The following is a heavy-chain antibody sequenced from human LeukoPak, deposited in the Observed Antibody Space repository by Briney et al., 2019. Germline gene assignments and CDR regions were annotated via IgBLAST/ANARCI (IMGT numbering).Heavy chain of an antibody. CDR1: GGSISSGDYY. CDR3: ARSGTIQIQTTMIVPGFDY. D-gene: IGHD3-22*01. CDR2: IYYSGST. V-gene: IGHV4-61*08. J-gene: IGHJ4*02. Sequence: SETLSLTCTVSGGSISSGDYYWSWIRRPPGKGLEWIGYIYYSGSTNYNPSLKSRVTISVDTSKYQFSLKLSSVTAADTAVYYCARSGTIQIQTTMIVPGFDYWGQGTLVTVSS.